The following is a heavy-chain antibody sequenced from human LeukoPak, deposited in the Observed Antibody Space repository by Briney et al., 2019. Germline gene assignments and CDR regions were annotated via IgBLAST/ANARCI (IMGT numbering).Heavy chain of an antibody. V-gene: IGHV3-23*01. J-gene: IGHJ4*02. Sequence: GGSLRLSCAASGFTFSSYAMSWVRQAPGKGLEWVSAISGSGGSTYYADSVKGRFTISRDNSKNTLYLQMNSLRAEDTAVYYCARRSGIRYYFDYWGQGTLVTVSS. D-gene: IGHD2-15*01. CDR1: GFTFSSYA. CDR3: ARRSGIRYYFDY. CDR2: ISGSGGST.